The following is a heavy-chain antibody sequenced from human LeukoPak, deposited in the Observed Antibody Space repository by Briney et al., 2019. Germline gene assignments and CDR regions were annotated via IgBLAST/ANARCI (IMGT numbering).Heavy chain of an antibody. J-gene: IGHJ4*02. D-gene: IGHD3-10*01. CDR1: GFTFDDYA. Sequence: PGGSLRLSCAASGFTFDDYAMHWVRQAPGEGLEWVSGISWNSGSIGYADSVKGRFTISRDNAKNSLYLQMNSLRAEDTALYYCAKGSYGSGSYYGFDYWGQGTLVTVSS. CDR2: ISWNSGSI. V-gene: IGHV3-9*01. CDR3: AKGSYGSGSYYGFDY.